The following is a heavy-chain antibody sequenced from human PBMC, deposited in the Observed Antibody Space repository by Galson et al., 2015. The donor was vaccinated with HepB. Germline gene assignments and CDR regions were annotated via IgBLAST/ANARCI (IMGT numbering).Heavy chain of an antibody. CDR3: AKDLGVANRGLQFGELLYGDNWFDP. Sequence: SLRLSCAASGFTFSSYGMHWVRQAPGKGLEWVAVISYDGSNKYYADSVKGRFTISRDNSKNTLYLQMNSLRAEDTAVYYCAKDLGVANRGLQFGELLYGDNWFDPWGQGTLVTVSS. J-gene: IGHJ5*02. V-gene: IGHV3-30*18. CDR1: GFTFSSYG. D-gene: IGHD3-10*01. CDR2: ISYDGSNK.